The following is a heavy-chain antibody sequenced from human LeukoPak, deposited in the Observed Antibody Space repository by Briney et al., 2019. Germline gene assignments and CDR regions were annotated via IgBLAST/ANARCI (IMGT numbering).Heavy chain of an antibody. CDR3: AAYGFYPY. V-gene: IGHV3-48*01. CDR2: FGISGTI. Sequence: GGSLRLSCAASGFTVSTYDMHWVREAPGEGPQWIAYFGISGTIYYADSVRGRFTISRDSAKNSLHLEMNSLRVDDTAIYYRAAYGFYPYWGQGTPVTVSS. J-gene: IGHJ4*02. CDR1: GFTVSTYD. D-gene: IGHD3-3*01.